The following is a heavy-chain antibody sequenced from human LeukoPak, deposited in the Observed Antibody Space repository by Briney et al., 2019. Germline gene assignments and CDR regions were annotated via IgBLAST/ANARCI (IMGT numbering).Heavy chain of an antibody. CDR2: IYNSGST. J-gene: IGHJ5*02. D-gene: IGHD3-10*01. Sequence: SETLSLTCTVSGGSMSSSNYYWGWIRQPPGKGLEWIGSIYNSGSTYYNPSLKSRVTISVDTSKNQFFLKLNSVTAADTAVYYCARDRYFGSGSDYRWDWFDPWGQGTLVTVSS. CDR3: ARDRYFGSGSDYRWDWFDP. CDR1: GGSMSSSNYY. V-gene: IGHV4-39*02.